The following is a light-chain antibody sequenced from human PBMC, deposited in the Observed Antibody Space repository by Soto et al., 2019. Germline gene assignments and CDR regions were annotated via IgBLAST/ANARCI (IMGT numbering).Light chain of an antibody. CDR2: DAS. CDR1: QGVSSY. J-gene: IGKJ4*01. Sequence: EIVLTQSPATLPLSPGERATLSCRASQGVSSYLAWYQQKPGQAPSLLIYDASNRATGIPARFSGSGPGTDFTLTISSREPEDFVVYYCLQRSNPLTFGGGTKVEIK. CDR3: LQRSNPLT. V-gene: IGKV3D-11*01.